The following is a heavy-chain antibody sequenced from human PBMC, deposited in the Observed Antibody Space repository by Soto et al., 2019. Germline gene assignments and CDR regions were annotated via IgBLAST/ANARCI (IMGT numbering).Heavy chain of an antibody. J-gene: IGHJ6*03. Sequence: QVQLQESGPGLVKSSETLSLTCRVSGGSISNYIWSWIRQPPGKGLEWIRSIFNSGSTIYSPSLKSRVTLILDTSKNQFSLRLGSVTVADTAIYYCARGPETYYMDVWGKGTTVTVSS. V-gene: IGHV4-59*01. CDR3: ARGPETYYMDV. CDR1: GGSISNYI. CDR2: IFNSGST.